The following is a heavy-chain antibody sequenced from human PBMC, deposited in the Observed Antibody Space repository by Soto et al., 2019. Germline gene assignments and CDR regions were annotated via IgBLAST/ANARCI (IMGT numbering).Heavy chain of an antibody. Sequence: SETLSLTCTVSGCSISSYYWSWIRQPPGKGLEWIGYIYYSGSTNYNPSLKSRVTIPVDTSKNQFSLKLSSVTAADTAVYYCAGEGIKGSPPGHWFDPWGQGTLVTVSS. J-gene: IGHJ5*02. CDR3: AGEGIKGSPPGHWFDP. CDR1: GCSISSYY. D-gene: IGHD6-13*01. CDR2: IYYSGST. V-gene: IGHV4-59*01.